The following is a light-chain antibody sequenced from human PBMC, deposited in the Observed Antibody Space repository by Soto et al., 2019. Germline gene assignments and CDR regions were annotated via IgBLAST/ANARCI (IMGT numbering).Light chain of an antibody. Sequence: IQVTQSPSTLSASVGDRVAMPGRASQRISRWLSWYQQRPGRAPKLLISDASTLISGVPSRCSGSGAGTEFSLTISSLQPDDFATYYCQQYNSYSRGTFGQGTKVDIK. V-gene: IGKV1-5*01. CDR2: DAS. CDR3: QQYNSYSRGT. J-gene: IGKJ1*01. CDR1: QRISRW.